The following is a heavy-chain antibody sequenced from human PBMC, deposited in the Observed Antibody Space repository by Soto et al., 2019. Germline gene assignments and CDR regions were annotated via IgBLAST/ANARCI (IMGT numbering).Heavy chain of an antibody. CDR1: GDSVSNNSAA. Sequence: QVQLQQSGPGLVKPSQTLSLTCAISGDSVSNNSAAWNWIRQSPSRGLEWLGRTYYRSKLYNYYAVSVKSRITINPDTSKNQFSLQLNSVTPDDTAVYYCARDRADYYGSGSYFDPWGQGTLVTVSS. D-gene: IGHD3-10*01. V-gene: IGHV6-1*01. J-gene: IGHJ5*02. CDR2: TYYRSKLYN. CDR3: ARDRADYYGSGSYFDP.